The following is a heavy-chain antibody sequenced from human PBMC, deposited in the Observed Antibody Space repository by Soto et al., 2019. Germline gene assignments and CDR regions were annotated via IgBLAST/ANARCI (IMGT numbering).Heavy chain of an antibody. CDR2: INPNSGGT. CDR1: GYTFTGYY. J-gene: IGHJ3*02. Sequence: ASVKVSCKASGYTFTGYYMHWVRQAPGQGLEWMGWINPNSGGTNYAQKFQGWVTMTRDTSISTAYMELSRLRSDDTAVYYCARGQYSISFGAFDIWGQGTMVTVSS. D-gene: IGHD6-6*01. CDR3: ARGQYSISFGAFDI. V-gene: IGHV1-2*04.